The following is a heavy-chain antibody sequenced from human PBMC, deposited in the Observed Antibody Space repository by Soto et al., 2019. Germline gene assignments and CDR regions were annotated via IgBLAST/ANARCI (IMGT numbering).Heavy chain of an antibody. Sequence: PGGSLRLSCAASGFPFRDYYMSWIRQAPGKGLEWISYISTSNTYINYADSVKGRFTISRDNAQNSLYLQMNSLRADDSAVYYCAGGRYNWFFDFWGHGTLVTVSS. V-gene: IGHV3-11*06. J-gene: IGHJ4*01. CDR3: AGGRYNWFFDF. D-gene: IGHD1-1*01. CDR2: ISTSNTYI. CDR1: GFPFRDYY.